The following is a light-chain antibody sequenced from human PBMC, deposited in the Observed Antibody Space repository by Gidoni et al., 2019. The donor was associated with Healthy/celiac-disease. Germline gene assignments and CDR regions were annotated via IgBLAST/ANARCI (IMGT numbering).Light chain of an antibody. CDR1: SSNIGKNY. CDR3: GTWDSSLSAVV. CDR2: DNN. J-gene: IGLJ2*01. V-gene: IGLV1-51*01. Sequence: QSVLTQPPSVSAAPGQKVTISCSVSSSNIGKNYVSWYQQLPGTAPKLLIYDNNKRPSGIPDRFSGSKSGTSATLGITGLQTGDEADYYCGTWDSSLSAVVFGGGTKLTVL.